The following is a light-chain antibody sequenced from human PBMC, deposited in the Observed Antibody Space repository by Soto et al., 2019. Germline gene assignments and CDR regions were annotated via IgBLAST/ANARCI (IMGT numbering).Light chain of an antibody. CDR2: EAS. V-gene: IGKV1-5*03. CDR1: QRIHSW. Sequence: GARVTITCRASQRIHSWLAWYQQKPGRAPNLLIYEASSLESGVPSRFSGGRSGTEFTLTISSLQPDDFATYYCQQYDSYPWTFGQGTNVEIK. CDR3: QQYDSYPWT. J-gene: IGKJ1*01.